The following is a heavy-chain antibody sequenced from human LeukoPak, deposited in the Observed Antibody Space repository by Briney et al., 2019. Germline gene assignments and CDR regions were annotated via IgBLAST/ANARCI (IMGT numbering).Heavy chain of an antibody. D-gene: IGHD3-10*01. CDR3: ARQGVRGVPDY. J-gene: IGHJ4*02. Sequence: TSETLSLTCTVSGGSISSYYWSWIRQPPGKGLEWIGYTYYSGSTNYNPSLKSRVTMSVDTSKNQFSLKLSSVTAADTAVYYCARQGVRGVPDYWGQGTLVTVSS. V-gene: IGHV4-59*08. CDR2: TYYSGST. CDR1: GGSISSYY.